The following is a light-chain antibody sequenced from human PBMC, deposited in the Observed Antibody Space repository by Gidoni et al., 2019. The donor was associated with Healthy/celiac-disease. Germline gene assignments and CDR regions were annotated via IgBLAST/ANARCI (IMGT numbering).Light chain of an antibody. Sequence: DIQMTQSPSTLAASVGDRVTITCRASQSISSWLAWYQPKPEKAPKLLIYKASSLESGVPSRFSGSGSGTEFTITISSLQPDDFANYYCQQYNSYWTFGQGTKVEIK. V-gene: IGKV1-5*03. CDR2: KAS. CDR3: QQYNSYWT. J-gene: IGKJ1*01. CDR1: QSISSW.